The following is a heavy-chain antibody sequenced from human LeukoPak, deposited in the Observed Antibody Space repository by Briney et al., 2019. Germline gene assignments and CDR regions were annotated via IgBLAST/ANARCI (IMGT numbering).Heavy chain of an antibody. Sequence: SETLSLTCAVSGGSISSSNWWSWVRQSPGKGLEWIGEIYHSGSTNYNPSLKSRVTISVDKSKNQLSLKLTSVTAADTAMYHRARDYCSSTSCYSALDYWGQGILVTVSS. CDR2: IYHSGST. CDR3: ARDYCSSTSCYSALDY. D-gene: IGHD2-2*01. V-gene: IGHV4-4*02. J-gene: IGHJ4*02. CDR1: GGSISSSNW.